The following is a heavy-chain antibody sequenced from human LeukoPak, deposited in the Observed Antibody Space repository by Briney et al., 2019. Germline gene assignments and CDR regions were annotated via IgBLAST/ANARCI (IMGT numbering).Heavy chain of an antibody. V-gene: IGHV1-2*02. CDR2: INPNRCGT. CDR1: GYTFTGYY. D-gene: IGHD2-15*01. Sequence: ASVKVSCKASGYTFTGYYMHWVRQAPGQGLEWMGWINPNRCGTNYAQKFQGRVTMTRDTSISTAYMELSRLRSDDTAVYYCARDSYCSGGSCYFDYWGQGTLVTVSS. CDR3: ARDSYCSGGSCYFDY. J-gene: IGHJ4*02.